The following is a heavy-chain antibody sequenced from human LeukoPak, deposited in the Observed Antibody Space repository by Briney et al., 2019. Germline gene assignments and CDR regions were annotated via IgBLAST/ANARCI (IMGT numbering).Heavy chain of an antibody. CDR1: GFTFDDYA. J-gene: IGHJ4*02. Sequence: PGGSLRLSCAASGFTFDDYAMHWVRHAPGKGLGWVSGISWNSGSIGYADSVKGRFTISRDNAKNSLYLQMNSLRAEDTALYYCAKDGVQDQTIYYFDYWGQGTLVTVSS. V-gene: IGHV3-9*01. CDR3: AKDGVQDQTIYYFDY. CDR2: ISWNSGSI. D-gene: IGHD3-3*01.